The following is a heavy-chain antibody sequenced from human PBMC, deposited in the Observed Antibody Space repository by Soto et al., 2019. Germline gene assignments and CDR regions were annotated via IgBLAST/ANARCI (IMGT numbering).Heavy chain of an antibody. V-gene: IGHV4-59*01. D-gene: IGHD7-27*01. CDR1: GGSISSNY. Sequence: SETLSLTCTVSGGSISSNYWTWIRQPPGKGLEWIGYVYNSGSTNYNPSLKSRVTISEDTSKSQFSLKVNSMTAADTAVYYCARTLGIRDYYYGMDVWGQGTTVT. CDR2: VYNSGST. CDR3: ARTLGIRDYYYGMDV. J-gene: IGHJ6*02.